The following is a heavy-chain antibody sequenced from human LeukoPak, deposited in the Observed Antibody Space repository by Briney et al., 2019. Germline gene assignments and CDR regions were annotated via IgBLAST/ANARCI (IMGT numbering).Heavy chain of an antibody. CDR2: IYYSGST. J-gene: IGHJ4*02. V-gene: IGHV4-59*01. D-gene: IGHD3-3*01. Sequence: SETLSLTCTVSGGSISSYYWSWIRQPPGKGLERIGYIYYSGSTNYNPSLKSRVTISVDTSKNQFSLKLSSVTAADTAVYYCARGGRTIFGVAQYYFDYWGQGTLVTVSS. CDR3: ARGGRTIFGVAQYYFDY. CDR1: GGSISSYY.